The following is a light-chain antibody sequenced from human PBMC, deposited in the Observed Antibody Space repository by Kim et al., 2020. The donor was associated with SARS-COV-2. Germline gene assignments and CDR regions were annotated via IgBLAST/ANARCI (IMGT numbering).Light chain of an antibody. CDR3: QQSYSTPYT. V-gene: IGKV1-39*01. Sequence: DIQMTQSPSSLSASVGGRVTITCRTSQSISTYLNWYQQKPGKAPKLLIYAASNLQSGVPSRFSGSGSGTDFTLTISSLQPEDFATYYCQQSYSTPYTFGQGTKLEI. CDR1: QSISTY. CDR2: AAS. J-gene: IGKJ2*01.